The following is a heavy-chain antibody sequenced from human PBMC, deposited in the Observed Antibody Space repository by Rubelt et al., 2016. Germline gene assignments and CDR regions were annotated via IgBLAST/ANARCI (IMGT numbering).Heavy chain of an antibody. J-gene: IGHJ6*02. CDR3: AGDNRNRGGVEG. CDR1: GFAFSIYW. V-gene: IGHV3-74*01. Sequence: EVQLVESGGGLVQPGGSLRLSCAASGFAFSIYWMHWVRQAPGKGLVWVSRINSDGSIINYADSVKGRFTISRDNAKNTLYLQMNSLRAEDTPVYYGAGDNRNRGGVEGWGQGTTGTVSS. CDR2: INSDGSII. D-gene: IGHD1-14*01.